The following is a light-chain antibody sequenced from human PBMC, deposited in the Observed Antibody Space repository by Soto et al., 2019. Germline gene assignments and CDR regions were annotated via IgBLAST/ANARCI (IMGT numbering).Light chain of an antibody. CDR2: LGS. CDR1: QSLLHSNGYNY. CDR3: MQALQTPYT. J-gene: IGKJ2*01. Sequence: DIVRTQSPLSLPVTPGEPASISCRSSQSLLHSNGYNYLDWYLQKPGQSPQLLIYLGSNRASGVPDRFSGGGSGTDITLKISRVEAEDVGVYYCMQALQTPYTFCQGTKLEIK. V-gene: IGKV2-28*01.